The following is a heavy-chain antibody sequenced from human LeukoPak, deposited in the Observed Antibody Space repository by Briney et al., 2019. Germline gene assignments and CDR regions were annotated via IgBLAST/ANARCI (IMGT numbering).Heavy chain of an antibody. J-gene: IGHJ4*02. CDR1: GGSISSSSYY. CDR3: ARLYYDSSGYYQICYFDY. V-gene: IGHV4-39*01. Sequence: SETLSLTRTVSGGSISSSSYYWGWIRQPPGKGLEWIGSIYYSGSTYYNPSLKSRVTISVGTSKNQFSLNLSSVTAADTAVYYCARLYYDSSGYYQICYFDYWGQGTLVTVSS. CDR2: IYYSGST. D-gene: IGHD3-22*01.